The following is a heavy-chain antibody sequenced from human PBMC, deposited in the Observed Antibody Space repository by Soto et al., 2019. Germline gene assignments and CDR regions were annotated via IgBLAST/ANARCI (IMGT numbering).Heavy chain of an antibody. Sequence: QVQLVESGGGVVQPGRSLRLSCAASGFTFSSYGMHWVRQAPGKGLEWVAVIWYDGSNKYYADSVKGRFTISRDNSKNTLYLQMNSLRAEDTAVYYCARDPFTYYYYGMDVWGQETTVTVSS. CDR1: GFTFSSYG. CDR2: IWYDGSNK. J-gene: IGHJ6*02. V-gene: IGHV3-33*01. CDR3: ARDPFTYYYYGMDV.